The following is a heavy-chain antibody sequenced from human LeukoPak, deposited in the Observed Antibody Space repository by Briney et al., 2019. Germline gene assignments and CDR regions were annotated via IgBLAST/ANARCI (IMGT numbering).Heavy chain of an antibody. CDR3: ASWGAAGFFLESNNWFDP. V-gene: IGHV4-30-4*08. D-gene: IGHD3-3*01. Sequence: SQTLSLTCTVSGGSISSGDYYWSWIRQPPWKGLEWIGYIYYSGSTYYNPSLKSRVTISVDTSKNQFSLKLSSVTAADTAVYYCASWGAAGFFLESNNWFDPWGQGTLVTVSS. CDR1: GGSISSGDYY. J-gene: IGHJ5*02. CDR2: IYYSGST.